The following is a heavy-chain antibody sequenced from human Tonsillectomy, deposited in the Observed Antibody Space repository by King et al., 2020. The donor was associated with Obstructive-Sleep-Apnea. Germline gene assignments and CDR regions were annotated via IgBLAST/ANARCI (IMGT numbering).Heavy chain of an antibody. D-gene: IGHD3-22*01. J-gene: IGHJ3*02. CDR1: GSTFSSYA. Sequence: VQLVESGGGLVQPGGSLRLSCAASGSTFSSYAMSWVRQAPGKGLEWVSTISGSGGSTYYADSVKGRFTISRDNSENTLYLQINRLRAEDTAVYYCAKTQRSYYDTSGYWRDAFDIWGQGTMVTVSS. CDR2: ISGSGGST. V-gene: IGHV3-23*04. CDR3: AKTQRSYYDTSGYWRDAFDI.